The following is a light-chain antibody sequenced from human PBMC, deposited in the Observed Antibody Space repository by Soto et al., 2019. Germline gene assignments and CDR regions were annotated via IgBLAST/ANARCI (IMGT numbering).Light chain of an antibody. J-gene: IGKJ4*01. V-gene: IGKV1-9*01. CDR3: QQLNSFPLT. CDR1: QGISSY. Sequence: ILLTQSPSSLSASVGDRVTITCRASQGISSYLAWYQQIPGKAPKLLIYAASTLQSGVPSRFSGSGSGTDFTLTISSLQPEDFATYYCQQLNSFPLTFGGGTKVEIK. CDR2: AAS.